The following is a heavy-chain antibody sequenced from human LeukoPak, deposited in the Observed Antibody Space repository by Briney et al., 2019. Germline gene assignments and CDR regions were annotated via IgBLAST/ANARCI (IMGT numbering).Heavy chain of an antibody. CDR2: FDPEDGET. V-gene: IGHV1-24*01. J-gene: IGHJ4*02. CDR1: GYTLTELS. D-gene: IGHD1-26*01. CDR3: ATYIVGATTFDY. Sequence: GASVKVSCKVSGYTLTELSMHWVRQAPGKGLEWMGVFDPEDGETIYAQKFQGRVTMTEDTSTDTAYMELSSLRSEDTAVYYCATYIVGATTFDYSGQGTLVTVSS.